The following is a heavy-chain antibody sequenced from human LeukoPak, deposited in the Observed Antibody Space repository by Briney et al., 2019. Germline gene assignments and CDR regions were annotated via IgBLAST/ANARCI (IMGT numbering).Heavy chain of an antibody. V-gene: IGHV4-59*01. CDR2: IYYSGST. CDR1: GGSISSYY. CDR3: ARAPYYYDSSGYYYGYFDY. D-gene: IGHD3-22*01. Sequence: KTSETLSLTCTVSGGSISSYYWSWIRQPPGKGLEWIGYIYYSGSTNYNPSLKSRVTISVDTSKNQFSLKLSSVTAADTAVYYCARAPYYYDSSGYYYGYFDYWGQGTLVTVSS. J-gene: IGHJ4*02.